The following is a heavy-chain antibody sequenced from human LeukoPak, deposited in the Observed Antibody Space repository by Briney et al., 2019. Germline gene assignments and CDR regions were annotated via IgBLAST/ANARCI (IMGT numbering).Heavy chain of an antibody. CDR2: VSYDGYDK. V-gene: IGHV3-30-3*01. CDR3: ARDFFPIVDSSWYEIGY. CDR1: GFTFNDYA. J-gene: IGHJ4*02. Sequence: GGSLRLSCAASGFTFNDYAMYWVRQTPGKGLEWVTLVSYDGYDKSYADSVRGRFTISRDNSKNTLYLQMDSLRSEDTAVYYCARDFFPIVDSSWYEIGYWGQGTLVTVSS. D-gene: IGHD6-13*01.